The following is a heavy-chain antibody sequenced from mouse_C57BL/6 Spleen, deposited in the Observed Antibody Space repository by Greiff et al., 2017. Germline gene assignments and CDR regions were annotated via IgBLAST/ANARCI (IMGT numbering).Heavy chain of an antibody. Sequence: EVKVVESGGGLVKPGGSLKLSCAASGFTFSSYAMSWVRQTPEKRLEWVATISDGGSYTYYPDNVKGRFTISRDNAKNNLYLQMSHLKSEDTAMYYCARVREITTVVDWYFDVWGTGTTVTVSS. D-gene: IGHD1-1*01. CDR2: ISDGGSYT. V-gene: IGHV5-4*03. CDR3: ARVREITTVVDWYFDV. J-gene: IGHJ1*03. CDR1: GFTFSSYA.